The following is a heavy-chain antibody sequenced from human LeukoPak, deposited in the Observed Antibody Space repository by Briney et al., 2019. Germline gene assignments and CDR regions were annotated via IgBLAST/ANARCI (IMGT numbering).Heavy chain of an antibody. CDR3: ARDFRLLWFGESEYNWFDP. D-gene: IGHD3-10*01. CDR1: VGSISSYY. J-gene: IGHJ5*02. CDR2: IYTSGST. V-gene: IGHV4-4*07. Sequence: PSETLSLTCTVSVGSISSYYWSWIRQPAGKGLEWIGRIYTSGSTNYNPSLKSRVTMSVDTSKNQFSLKLSSVTAADTAVYYCARDFRLLWFGESEYNWFDPWGQGTLVTVSS.